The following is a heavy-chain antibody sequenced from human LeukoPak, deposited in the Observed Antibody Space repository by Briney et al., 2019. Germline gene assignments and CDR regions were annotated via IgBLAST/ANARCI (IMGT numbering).Heavy chain of an antibody. CDR2: INHSGST. CDR3: ARGWEVMTAFDI. CDR1: GGSFSGYY. V-gene: IGHV4-34*01. J-gene: IGHJ3*02. D-gene: IGHD1-26*01. Sequence: SETLSLTCAVYGGSFSGYYWSWIGQPRGKGLEWIGEINHSGSTNYNPSLKTRVTISVDTSKNQFSLKLSSLTAADTAAYYCARGWEVMTAFDIWGQGTMVTVSS.